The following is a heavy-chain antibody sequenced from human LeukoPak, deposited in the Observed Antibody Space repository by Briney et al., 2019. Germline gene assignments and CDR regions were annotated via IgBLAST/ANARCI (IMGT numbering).Heavy chain of an antibody. CDR2: IKQDGSET. D-gene: IGHD5-24*01. CDR1: GFTFSTYW. CDR3: ANGDGFDY. V-gene: IGHV3-7*01. Sequence: PGGSLRLSCATSGFTFSTYWKRWVRQAPGKGLEWVANIKQDGSETYYADSVKGRFTIFRDNAKNSLYLQMDSLRVEDTAVYYCANGDGFDYWGQGTLVIVSS. J-gene: IGHJ4*02.